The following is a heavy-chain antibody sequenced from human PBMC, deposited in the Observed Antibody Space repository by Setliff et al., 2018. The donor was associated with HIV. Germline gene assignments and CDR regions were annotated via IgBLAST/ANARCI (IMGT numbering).Heavy chain of an antibody. Sequence: PSETLSLTCTVSGGSISIYYWSWIRQLPGEGLEWIGRISAGGYTYYNPSLQSRVTMSVDMSKNQFSLKLSPVTAADTAIYYCARDRSGTSYAGDDAFDIWGQGTMVTVSS. CDR3: ARDRSGTSYAGDDAFDI. V-gene: IGHV4-4*07. CDR1: GGSISIYY. CDR2: ISAGGYT. D-gene: IGHD3-3*01. J-gene: IGHJ3*02.